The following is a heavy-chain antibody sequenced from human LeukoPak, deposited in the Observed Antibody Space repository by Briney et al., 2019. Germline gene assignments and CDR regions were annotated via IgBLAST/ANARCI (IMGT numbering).Heavy chain of an antibody. D-gene: IGHD3-22*01. V-gene: IGHV1-46*01. CDR2: INPNGGST. CDR3: ARDYYDSSGYYYIYDY. CDR1: GYTFTSYY. J-gene: IGHJ4*02. Sequence: ASVKVSCKASGYTFTSYYMHWVRQAPGQGLEWMGIINPNGGSTSYAQKFQGRVTMTRDTSTSTVYMELSSLRSEDTAVYYCARDYYDSSGYYYIYDYWGQGTLVTVSS.